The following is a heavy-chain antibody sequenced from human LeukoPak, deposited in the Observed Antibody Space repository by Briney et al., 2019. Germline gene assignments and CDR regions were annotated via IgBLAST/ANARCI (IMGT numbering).Heavy chain of an antibody. CDR1: GYTFTGYY. V-gene: IGHV1-2*02. J-gene: IGHJ4*02. CDR3: ARGPPTRVAVITTGDFGY. D-gene: IGHD3-22*01. Sequence: ASVKVSCKASGYTFTGYYMHWVRQAPGQGLEWMGWINPNSGVTKYAQKFQGRVTVTRDTSISTAYMELRRLRSDDRAVYYCARGPPTRVAVITTGDFGYWGQGTLVTVSS. CDR2: INPNSGVT.